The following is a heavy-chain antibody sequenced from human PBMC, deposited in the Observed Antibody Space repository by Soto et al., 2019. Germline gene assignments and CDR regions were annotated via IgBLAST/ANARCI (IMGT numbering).Heavy chain of an antibody. J-gene: IGHJ5*02. Sequence: PGESLKISCRTSGYRFTSYWIAWVRQMPGKGLEWMGITFPSDSDTRYSPSFQGQVTISADRSTSTVFLQWASLKASDTAVYFCARKDKSGYFNWFDPWGQGTLVPVSS. CDR1: GYRFTSYW. CDR3: ARKDKSGYFNWFDP. CDR2: TFPSDSDT. D-gene: IGHD3-22*01. V-gene: IGHV5-51*01.